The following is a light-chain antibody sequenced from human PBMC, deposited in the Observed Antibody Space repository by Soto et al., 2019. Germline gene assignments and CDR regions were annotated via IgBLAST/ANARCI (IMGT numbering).Light chain of an antibody. CDR2: DSS. CDR3: QQRNQWPPVT. J-gene: IGKJ4*01. V-gene: IGKV3-11*01. Sequence: ESVLTQSPATLSLSPGERATLSCRASPIVSNSLAWYQHKPGQAPRLLIYDSSNRATGVPTRFSGSGSGTDFTLTISSLEPEDFAVYYCQQRNQWPPVTFVGGTRVEIK. CDR1: PIVSNS.